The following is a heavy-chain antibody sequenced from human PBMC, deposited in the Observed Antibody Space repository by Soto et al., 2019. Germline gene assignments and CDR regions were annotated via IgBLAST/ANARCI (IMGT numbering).Heavy chain of an antibody. Sequence: SENLSLTCTVSGGSIRSSSYYWGWIRQPPGKGLEWIGSIYYSGSTYYNPSLKSRVTISVDTSKNQFSLKLSSVTAADTAVYYCARIGRRYFDYWGQGTLVTVSS. CDR2: IYYSGST. CDR1: GGSIRSSSYY. V-gene: IGHV4-39*01. CDR3: ARIGRRYFDY. J-gene: IGHJ4*02.